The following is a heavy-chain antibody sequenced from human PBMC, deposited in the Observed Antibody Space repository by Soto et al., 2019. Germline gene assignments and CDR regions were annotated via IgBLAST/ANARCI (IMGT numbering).Heavy chain of an antibody. CDR1: GFSLSTSGMC. Sequence: SGPTLVNPTRTLTLTCTFSGFSLSTSGMCVSWIRQPPGKALEWLARIDWDDDKYYSTSLKTRLTISKDTSKNQVVLTMTNMDPVDTATYYCARSLASYYDFWSGYYPYGMDVWGQGTTVTVSS. V-gene: IGHV2-70*11. D-gene: IGHD3-3*01. CDR2: IDWDDDK. CDR3: ARSLASYYDFWSGYYPYGMDV. J-gene: IGHJ6*02.